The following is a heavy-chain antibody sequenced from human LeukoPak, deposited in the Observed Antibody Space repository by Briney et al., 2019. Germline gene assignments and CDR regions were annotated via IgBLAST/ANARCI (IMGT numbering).Heavy chain of an antibody. CDR1: GFTFNTYA. V-gene: IGHV3-33*08. CDR3: ATGYSGYERNY. J-gene: IGHJ4*02. CDR2: IWYDGSNK. Sequence: GGSLRLSCTASGFTFNTYAMHWVRQTPGKGLEWVAVIWYDGSNKYYADSVKGRFTISRDNSKNTLYLQMNSLRAEDTAVYYCATGYSGYERNYWGQGTLVTVSS. D-gene: IGHD5-12*01.